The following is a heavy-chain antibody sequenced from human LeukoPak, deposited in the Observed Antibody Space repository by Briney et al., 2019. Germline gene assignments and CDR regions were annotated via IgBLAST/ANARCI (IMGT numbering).Heavy chain of an antibody. CDR1: GGSISSYY. Sequence: SETLSLTRTVSGGSISSYYWSCIRQPPGKGLEWIGYIYYSGSTNYNPSLKSRVTISVDTSKNQFSLRLSSVTAADTAIYYCARAVSGRFDYWGQGTLVTVSS. CDR3: ARAVSGRFDY. CDR2: IYYSGST. V-gene: IGHV4-59*08. J-gene: IGHJ4*02. D-gene: IGHD6-19*01.